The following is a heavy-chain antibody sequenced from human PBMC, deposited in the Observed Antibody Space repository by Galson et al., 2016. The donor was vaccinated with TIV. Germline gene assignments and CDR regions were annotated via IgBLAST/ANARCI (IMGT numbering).Heavy chain of an antibody. J-gene: IGHJ4*02. CDR3: ARHSDIAADFNY. CDR2: IYFTGST. D-gene: IGHD2-21*01. V-gene: IGHV4-39*01. CDR1: GDSISNSTYY. Sequence: LSLTCIISGDSISNSTYYWGWIRQPPGKGLEWIGSIYFTGSTHYTPSLKSRVTISLDTSKNQFSLKLSSVTAADTAVYYCARHSDIAADFNYWGQGTLATVSS.